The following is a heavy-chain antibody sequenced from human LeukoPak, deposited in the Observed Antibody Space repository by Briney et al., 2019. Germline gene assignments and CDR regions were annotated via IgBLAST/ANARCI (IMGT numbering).Heavy chain of an antibody. J-gene: IGHJ4*02. CDR3: GRAFPPLRTSSAGDL. V-gene: IGHV3-21*01. Sequence: GGSLRLSCSASGFTFSDYDMNWVRQAPGEGLEWVSSISYLSSHVYYGDSVKGRFSISRDNAKNSLYLQMNSLGAEDTAIYYCGRAFPPLRTSSAGDLWGQGILVTVSS. CDR1: GFTFSDYD. CDR2: ISYLSSHV. D-gene: IGHD3-16*01.